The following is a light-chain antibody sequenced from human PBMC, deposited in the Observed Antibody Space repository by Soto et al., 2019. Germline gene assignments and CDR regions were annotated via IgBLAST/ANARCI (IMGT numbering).Light chain of an antibody. CDR2: DVS. CDR3: SSYTTTSTPYV. J-gene: IGLJ1*01. CDR1: SSDVGAYNY. Sequence: QSALTQPASVSGSPGQSITISCSGTSSDVGAYNYVSWYQQHPGKAPKLMISDVSNRPSGVSHRFSGSKSGNTASLTISGLQAEDEADYYCSSYTTTSTPYVFGTGTKLTVL. V-gene: IGLV2-14*03.